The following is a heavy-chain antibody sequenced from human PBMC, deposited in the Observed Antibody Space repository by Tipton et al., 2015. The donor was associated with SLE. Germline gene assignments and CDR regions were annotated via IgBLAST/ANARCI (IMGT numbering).Heavy chain of an antibody. CDR1: GFTFRSYA. CDR3: AKYSLSTGEGYFDL. Sequence: SLRLSCRGSGFTFRSYAINWVRQTPGKGLEWVSGISGSGLSTDYADSVKGRFTISRDNSKQIVYLQMNSLRAEDAAIYYCAKYSLSTGEGYFDLWGRGTLITVSS. V-gene: IGHV3-23*01. D-gene: IGHD7-27*01. J-gene: IGHJ2*01. CDR2: ISGSGLST.